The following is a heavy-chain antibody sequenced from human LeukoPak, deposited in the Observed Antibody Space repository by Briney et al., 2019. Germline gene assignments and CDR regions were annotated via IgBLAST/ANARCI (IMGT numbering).Heavy chain of an antibody. Sequence: ASVKVSCKASGYTFTSYYMHWVRQAPVQGLEWMGIINPSGGSTSYAQKFQGRVTMTRDMSTSTVYMELSSLRSEDTAVYYCAGTGYSYRIFDYWGQGTLVTVSS. CDR1: GYTFTSYY. CDR3: AGTGYSYRIFDY. CDR2: INPSGGST. D-gene: IGHD5-18*01. V-gene: IGHV1-46*01. J-gene: IGHJ4*02.